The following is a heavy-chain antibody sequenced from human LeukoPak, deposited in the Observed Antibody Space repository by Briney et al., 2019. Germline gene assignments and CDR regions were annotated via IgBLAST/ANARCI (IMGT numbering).Heavy chain of an antibody. CDR2: TYPGDSDT. Sequence: GESLKISCKGSRYSFTNYWIGWVRQMPGKGLEWMGITYPGDSDTTYSPSFQGQVTISADKSISTAYLQWSSLKASDTAMYYCARRWGDSSSSFDYWGQGSLVTVSS. CDR3: ARRWGDSSSSFDY. V-gene: IGHV5-51*01. CDR1: RYSFTNYW. D-gene: IGHD6-13*01. J-gene: IGHJ4*02.